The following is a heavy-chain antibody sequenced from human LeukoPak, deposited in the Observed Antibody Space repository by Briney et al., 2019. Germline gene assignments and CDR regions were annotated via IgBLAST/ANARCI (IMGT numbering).Heavy chain of an antibody. CDR3: ARKGGTRGPLNY. CDR1: GFTFSRYW. D-gene: IGHD2-8*01. V-gene: IGHV3-7*01. Sequence: GGSLRLSCAASGFTFSRYWMSWVRQAPGKGLEWVANINQDGSEKYYVDSVKGRFTISRDNAKNSLFLQMNSLTAEDTAVYYCARKGGTRGPLNYWGQGTLVTVSS. J-gene: IGHJ4*02. CDR2: INQDGSEK.